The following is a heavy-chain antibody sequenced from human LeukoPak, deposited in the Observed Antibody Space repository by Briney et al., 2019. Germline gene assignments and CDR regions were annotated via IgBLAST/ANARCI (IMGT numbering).Heavy chain of an antibody. Sequence: GGSLRLSCAAPGFTFSSYAMSWVRQAPGKGLDWVSTISGSGGNTYYADSVKGRFTISRDNSKNTLYLQMNSLRAEDTAVYYCAKDRALGEQPFDYWGQGTLVTVSS. J-gene: IGHJ4*02. CDR3: AKDRALGEQPFDY. CDR1: GFTFSSYA. CDR2: ISGSGGNT. D-gene: IGHD3-16*01. V-gene: IGHV3-23*01.